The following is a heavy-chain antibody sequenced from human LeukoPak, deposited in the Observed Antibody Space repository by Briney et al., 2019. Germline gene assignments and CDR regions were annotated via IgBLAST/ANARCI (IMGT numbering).Heavy chain of an antibody. CDR1: GGSISSGSYY. CDR2: SYTRGST. D-gene: IGHD3-22*01. Sequence: SETLSRTCTVYGGSISSGSYYWSWIRQPAGRGLEWIGRSYTRGSTNYNPSSKSIVTISVERSKYKFSRTLSSVTAADTAVYYCARVDYYDSSGYYWYFDLWGRGTLVTVSS. J-gene: IGHJ2*01. CDR3: ARVDYYDSSGYYWYFDL. V-gene: IGHV4-61*02.